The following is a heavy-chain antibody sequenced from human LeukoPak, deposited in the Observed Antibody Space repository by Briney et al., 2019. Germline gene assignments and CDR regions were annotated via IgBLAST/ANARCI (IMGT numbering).Heavy chain of an antibody. J-gene: IGHJ4*02. CDR3: ARDITAAGHFDY. D-gene: IGHD6-13*01. CDR2: ISYGGSNK. CDR1: GFTFSSYA. V-gene: IGHV3-30-3*01. Sequence: PGGSLRLSCAASGFTFSSYAMHWVRQAPGKGLEWVAVISYGGSNKHFADSVRGRFTISRDNSKNTLHLQMNSLRAEDTAVYYCARDITAAGHFDYWGQGTLVTVSS.